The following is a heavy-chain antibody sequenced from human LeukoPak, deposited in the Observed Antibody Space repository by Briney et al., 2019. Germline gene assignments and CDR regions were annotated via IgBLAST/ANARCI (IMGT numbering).Heavy chain of an antibody. CDR1: GGSISSYY. D-gene: IGHD6-19*01. CDR3: ARGAGYSSGWYDFDY. J-gene: IGHJ4*02. CDR2: IYYSGST. V-gene: IGHV4-59*01. Sequence: SETLSLTCTVSGGSISSYYWSWIRQPPGKGLEWIGYIYYSGSTNYNPSPKSRVPISVDTSKNQFSLKLSSVTAADTAVYYCARGAGYSSGWYDFDYWGQGTLVTVSS.